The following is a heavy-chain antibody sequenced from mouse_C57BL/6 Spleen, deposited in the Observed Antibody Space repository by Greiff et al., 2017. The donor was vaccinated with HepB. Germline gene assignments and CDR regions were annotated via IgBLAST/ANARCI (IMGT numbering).Heavy chain of an antibody. J-gene: IGHJ4*01. CDR1: GYTFTSYW. CDR2: IDPSDSYT. CDR3: ARKAMDY. V-gene: IGHV1-50*01. Sequence: VQLQQPGAELVKPGASVKLSCKASGYTFTSYWMQWVKQRPGQGLEWIGEIDPSDSYTNSNQKFKGKATLTVDTSSSTAYMQLSSLTSEDSAVYYCARKAMDYWGQGTSVTVSS.